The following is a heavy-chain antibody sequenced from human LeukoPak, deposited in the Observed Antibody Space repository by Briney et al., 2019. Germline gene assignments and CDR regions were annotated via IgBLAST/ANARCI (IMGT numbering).Heavy chain of an antibody. Sequence: PSETLSLTCTGSGGSISSYYWSWIRQPPGKGLEWMGYIYYSGSTNYNPSLKSRVTISVDTSKNQFSLKLSSVTAADTAVYYCARVTGYMIEDYFDYWGQGTLVTVSS. D-gene: IGHD3-22*01. J-gene: IGHJ4*02. CDR1: GGSISSYY. CDR2: IYYSGST. V-gene: IGHV4-59*01. CDR3: ARVTGYMIEDYFDY.